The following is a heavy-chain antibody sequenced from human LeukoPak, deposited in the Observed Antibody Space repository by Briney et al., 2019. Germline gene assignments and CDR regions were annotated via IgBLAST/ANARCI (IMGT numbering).Heavy chain of an antibody. CDR1: GGSISSYY. V-gene: IGHV4-4*07. J-gene: IGHJ6*02. CDR2: IYTSGST. Sequence: NSSETLSLTCTVSGGSISSYYWSWIRQPAGKGLEWIGRIYTSGSTNYNPSLKSRVTMSVDTSKNQFSLKLSSVTAADTAVYYCARDSVYDFWSGQNYYYYYGMDVWGQGTTVTVSS. CDR3: ARDSVYDFWSGQNYYYYYGMDV. D-gene: IGHD3-3*01.